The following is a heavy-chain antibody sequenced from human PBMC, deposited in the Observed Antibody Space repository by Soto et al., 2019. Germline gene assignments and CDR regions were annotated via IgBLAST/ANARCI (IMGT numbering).Heavy chain of an antibody. J-gene: IGHJ4*02. V-gene: IGHV3-30*18. CDR3: AKDQNNWNYPV. Sequence: SLRLSCAASGFTFSSYGMHWVRQAPGTGLEWVAGISYDGSNKYYADSVKGRFTISRDNSKNTLYLQMNSLRAEDTAVYYCAKDQNNWNYPVWGQGTLVTVSS. CDR1: GFTFSSYG. CDR2: ISYDGSNK. D-gene: IGHD1-7*01.